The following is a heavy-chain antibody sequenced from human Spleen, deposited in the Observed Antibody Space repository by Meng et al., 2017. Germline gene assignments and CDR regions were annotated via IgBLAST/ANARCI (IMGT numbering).Heavy chain of an antibody. Sequence: QVQLVESGGGVVQPGRSLRLSCAASGFTFSSYAMHWVRQAPGKGLEWVALISYDGSNKYYADSVKGRFTISRDNSKNTLYLQMNSLRAEDTALYYCAKDEGGATYWGQGTLVTVSS. D-gene: IGHD1-26*01. CDR2: ISYDGSNK. J-gene: IGHJ4*02. CDR3: AKDEGGATY. CDR1: GFTFSSYA. V-gene: IGHV3-30*04.